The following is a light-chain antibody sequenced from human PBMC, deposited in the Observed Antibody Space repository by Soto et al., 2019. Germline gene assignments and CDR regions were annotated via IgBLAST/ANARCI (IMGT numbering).Light chain of an antibody. CDR2: DVS. CDR1: RSEVGGYNY. J-gene: IGLJ2*01. Sequence: QSALTQPRSVSGSPGQSVTISCTGTRSEVGGYNYVSWYQQHPGKAPKLMIYDVSKRPSGVPDRFSGSKSDNTASLTISGLQAEDEADYYCCSYAGSYFFGGGTKVTVL. CDR3: CSYAGSYF. V-gene: IGLV2-11*01.